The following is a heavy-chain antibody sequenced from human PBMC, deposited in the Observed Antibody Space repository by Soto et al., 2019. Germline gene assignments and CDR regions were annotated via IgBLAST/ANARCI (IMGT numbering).Heavy chain of an antibody. CDR2: ISAYNGNT. CDR3: ARGGRYYDSSGYAFDY. Sequence: QVQLVQSGAEVKKPGASVKVSCKASGYTFTSYGISWVLQAPGQGLEWMGWISAYNGNTNYAQKLQGRVTMTTDTSTHTAYMELRSLRSDETAVYYCARGGRYYDSSGYAFDYWGQGTLVTVSS. V-gene: IGHV1-18*01. CDR1: GYTFTSYG. D-gene: IGHD3-22*01. J-gene: IGHJ4*02.